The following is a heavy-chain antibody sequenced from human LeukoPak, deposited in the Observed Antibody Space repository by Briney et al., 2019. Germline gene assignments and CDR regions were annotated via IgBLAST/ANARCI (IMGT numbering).Heavy chain of an antibody. CDR1: GFPFDDYG. V-gene: IGHV3-69-1*01. D-gene: IGHD3-10*01. Sequence: GGSLRLSCAASGFPFDDYGMLWVRQAPGKGLEWVSSISSSSYIYYADSVKGRFTISRDNAKNSLYLQMNSLRAEDTAVYYCAKEGIWFGEHFDYWGQGTLVTVSS. CDR3: AKEGIWFGEHFDY. J-gene: IGHJ4*02. CDR2: ISSSSYI.